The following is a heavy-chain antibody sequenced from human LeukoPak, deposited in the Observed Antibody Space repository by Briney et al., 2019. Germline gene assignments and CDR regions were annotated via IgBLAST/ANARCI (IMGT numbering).Heavy chain of an antibody. V-gene: IGHV3-23*01. D-gene: IGHD3-10*01. CDR3: AKDPSGSGSDY. Sequence: GRSLRLSCAASGFTFSTYAMSWVRQAPGKGLEWVSVISGSGGSTYYADSVKGRFTISRDNSKNTVYLQMNSLRAEDTAVYYCAKDPSGSGSDYWGQGTLVTVSS. CDR1: GFTFSTYA. J-gene: IGHJ4*02. CDR2: ISGSGGST.